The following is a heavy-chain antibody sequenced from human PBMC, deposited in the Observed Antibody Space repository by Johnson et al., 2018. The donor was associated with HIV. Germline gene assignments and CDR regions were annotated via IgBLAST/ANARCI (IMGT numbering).Heavy chain of an antibody. CDR3: ARDKYCSGGSCYLDAFDI. CDR2: IRYDGSNK. Sequence: HVQLVESGGGVVQPGGSLRLSCAASGFTFSKYGMQWVRQAPGKGLEWVAFIRYDGSNKYSVDSVKGRFTISRDNAKNSLYLQMNSLRVEDTAVYYCARDKYCSGGSCYLDAFDIWGQGTMVIVSS. CDR1: GFTFSKYG. J-gene: IGHJ3*02. D-gene: IGHD2-15*01. V-gene: IGHV3-30*02.